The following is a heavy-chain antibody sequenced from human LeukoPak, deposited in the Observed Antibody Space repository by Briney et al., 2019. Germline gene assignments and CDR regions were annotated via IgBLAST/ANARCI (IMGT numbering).Heavy chain of an antibody. Sequence: GASVKVSCKASVYTFTGYYMHWVRQAPGQGLEWMGWINPNSGGTNYAQKFQGRVTMTRDTSSSTAYMELSRLRSDDTAVYYCARAEYYGSGSSTAFDIWGQGTMVTVSS. CDR3: ARAEYYGSGSSTAFDI. CDR1: VYTFTGYY. CDR2: INPNSGGT. D-gene: IGHD3-10*01. J-gene: IGHJ3*02. V-gene: IGHV1-2*02.